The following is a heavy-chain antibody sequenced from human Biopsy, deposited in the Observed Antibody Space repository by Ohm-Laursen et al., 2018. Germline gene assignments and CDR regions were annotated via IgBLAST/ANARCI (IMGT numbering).Heavy chain of an antibody. J-gene: IGHJ6*02. Sequence: SETLSLTCTVSGGSISSYYWSWIRQPPGKGLEWIGYISDSGSTNSNPSLKSRVTVSVDTSKNQFSLKLTSVTAADTAVYYCARATNSTGWLYYYFYGMDVWGQGTTVTVSS. CDR2: ISDSGST. CDR3: ARATNSTGWLYYYFYGMDV. D-gene: IGHD2/OR15-2a*01. CDR1: GGSISSYY. V-gene: IGHV4-59*01.